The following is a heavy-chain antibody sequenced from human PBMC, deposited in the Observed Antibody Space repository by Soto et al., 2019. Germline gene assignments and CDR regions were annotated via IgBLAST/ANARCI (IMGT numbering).Heavy chain of an antibody. V-gene: IGHV3-23*04. Sequence: VESGGGLVQPGGSLRLSCAASGFTFSSYAMSWVRQAPGKGLEWVSAISGSGGSTYYADSVKGRFTISRDNSKNTLYLQMNSLRAEDTAVYYCAKGLGYCSGSSCYSSYFQHWGQGTLVTVSS. CDR2: ISGSGGST. J-gene: IGHJ1*01. CDR1: GFTFSSYA. D-gene: IGHD2-15*01. CDR3: AKGLGYCSGSSCYSSYFQH.